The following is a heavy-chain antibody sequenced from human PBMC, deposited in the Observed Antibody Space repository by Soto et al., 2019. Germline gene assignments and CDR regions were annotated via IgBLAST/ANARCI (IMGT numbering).Heavy chain of an antibody. CDR2: IDYSGST. J-gene: IGHJ4*02. D-gene: IGHD1-7*01. Sequence: QVQLQESGPGLVKPSETLSLTCTVSGGSVSSGSYYWSWIRQPPGKGLEWIGYIDYSGSTNYNPSLKSRVTISVDTSKNQFSLKLSSVTAADTAVYYCARVGRITGTTILDYWGQGTLVTVSS. CDR1: GGSVSSGSYY. V-gene: IGHV4-61*01. CDR3: ARVGRITGTTILDY.